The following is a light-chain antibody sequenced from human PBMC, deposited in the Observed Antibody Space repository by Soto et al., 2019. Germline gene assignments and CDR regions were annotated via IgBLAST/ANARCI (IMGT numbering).Light chain of an antibody. J-gene: IGKJ1*01. Sequence: EIVITQSPATLSVSPGERATLSCSASQSVRSNLAWYQQKPGQAPRLLIYGASSRETGIPDRFSGSGAGTEFTLTISRLEPEDFAVDYCQQYGSSTWTFGQGTKVDIK. CDR1: QSVRSN. CDR2: GAS. V-gene: IGKV3-20*01. CDR3: QQYGSSTWT.